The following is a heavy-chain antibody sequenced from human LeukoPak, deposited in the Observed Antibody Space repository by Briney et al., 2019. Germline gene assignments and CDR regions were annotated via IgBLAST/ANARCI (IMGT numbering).Heavy chain of an antibody. CDR3: ARDQYYYDSSGYLTFDY. J-gene: IGHJ4*02. V-gene: IGHV4-4*07. D-gene: IGHD3-22*01. CDR2: IHTSGST. Sequence: SETLSLTCNVSGVSISSYYWSWIRQPAGKGLEWIGRIHTSGSTNYNPSLKSRVTMSVATSKNQFSLKLSSVTAADTAVYYCARDQYYYDSSGYLTFDYWGQGTLVTVSS. CDR1: GVSISSYY.